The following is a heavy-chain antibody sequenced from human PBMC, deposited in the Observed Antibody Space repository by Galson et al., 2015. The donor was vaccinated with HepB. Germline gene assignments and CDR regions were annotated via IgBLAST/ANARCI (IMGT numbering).Heavy chain of an antibody. CDR3: ARGTTVTADYYYYYMDV. CDR1: GGTFSSYA. V-gene: IGHV1-69*13. CDR2: IIPIFGTA. Sequence: SVKVSCKASGGTFSSYAISWVRQAPGQGLEWMGGIIPIFGTANYAQKFQGRVTITADESTSTAYMELSSLRSEDTAVYYCARGTTVTADYYYYYMDVWGKGTTVTVSS. J-gene: IGHJ6*03. D-gene: IGHD4-11*01.